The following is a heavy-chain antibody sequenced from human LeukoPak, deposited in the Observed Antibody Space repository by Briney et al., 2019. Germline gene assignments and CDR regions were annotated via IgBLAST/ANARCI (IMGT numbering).Heavy chain of an antibody. D-gene: IGHD1-26*01. Sequence: GGSLRPSCAASGFTFTTYAMNWVRQAPGKGLEWVSGIGSGGSTYYADPVKGRFTISRDNTKNTLYLQMSSLRVEDTAIYYCARAPSGGYDYWGQGTLVTVSS. CDR2: IGSGGST. V-gene: IGHV3-23*01. CDR1: GFTFTTYA. J-gene: IGHJ4*02. CDR3: ARAPSGGYDY.